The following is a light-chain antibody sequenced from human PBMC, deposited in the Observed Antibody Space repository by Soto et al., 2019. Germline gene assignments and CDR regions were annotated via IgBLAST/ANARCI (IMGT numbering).Light chain of an antibody. CDR3: SSYAGRSSYV. J-gene: IGLJ1*01. CDR2: EDS. CDR1: SSTVGSYDL. V-gene: IGLV2-23*01. Sequence: QPALTQPASVSGSPGQSITLPCSGSSSTVGSYDLVSWYQHLPGKAPRLMTYEDSKRPSGVSDRFSGSKSGNTASLTISGLRAEQEADYYCSSYAGRSSYVFGCGTKVT.